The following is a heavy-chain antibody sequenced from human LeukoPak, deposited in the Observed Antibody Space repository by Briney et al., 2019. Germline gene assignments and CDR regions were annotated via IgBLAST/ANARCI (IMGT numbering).Heavy chain of an antibody. Sequence: PGGSTRLSCAASGFTFSSNYMSWVRQAPGKGLEWVSVIYSGGSTYYADSVKGRFTISRDKSKNTLYLQMNSLRAEDTAVYYCARAVTVTTSYWFDPWGQGTLVTVSS. CDR3: ARAVTVTTSYWFDP. V-gene: IGHV3-66*02. CDR2: IYSGGST. J-gene: IGHJ5*02. D-gene: IGHD4-17*01. CDR1: GFTFSSNY.